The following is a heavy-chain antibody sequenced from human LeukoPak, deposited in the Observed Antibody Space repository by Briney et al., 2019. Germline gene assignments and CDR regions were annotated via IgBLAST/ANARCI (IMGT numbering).Heavy chain of an antibody. V-gene: IGHV1-69*06. CDR2: IIPIFGTA. Sequence: SVKVSCKASGGTFSSYAISWVRQVPGQGLEWMGGIIPIFGTANYAQKFQDRVTITADKSTSTAYMELSSLRSEDTAVYYCARVVGLTGYSSSWYSGYYYYMDVWGKGTTVTVSS. CDR1: GGTFSSYA. CDR3: ARVVGLTGYSSSWYSGYYYYMDV. J-gene: IGHJ6*03. D-gene: IGHD6-13*01.